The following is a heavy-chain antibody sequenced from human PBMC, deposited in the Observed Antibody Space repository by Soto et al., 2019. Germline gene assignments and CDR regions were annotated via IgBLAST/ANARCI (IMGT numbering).Heavy chain of an antibody. D-gene: IGHD3-3*01. CDR1: GFTFSSYA. Sequence: QVQLVESGGGVVQPGRSLRLSCAASGFTFSSYAMHWVRQAPGKGLEWVAVISYDGSNKYYADSVKGRFTISRDNSKNXVXXQINSLRAEDTAVYYCVRGQRVTIFGVVIRRGMDVWGQGTTVTVSS. CDR2: ISYDGSNK. J-gene: IGHJ6*02. CDR3: VRGQRVTIFGVVIRRGMDV. V-gene: IGHV3-30-3*01.